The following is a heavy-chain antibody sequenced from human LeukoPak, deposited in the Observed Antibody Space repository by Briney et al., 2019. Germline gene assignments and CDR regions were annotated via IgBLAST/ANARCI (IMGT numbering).Heavy chain of an antibody. D-gene: IGHD3-10*01. V-gene: IGHV3-48*04. CDR1: GFTFSSYS. Sequence: GGSLRLSCAASGFTFSSYSMNWVRQTPGKGLEWVSYISSSSTIYYADSVKGRFTISRDNAKNSLYLQMNSLRAEDTAVYYCAYLGLWFGEPLDYWGQGTLVTVSS. CDR3: AYLGLWFGEPLDY. J-gene: IGHJ4*02. CDR2: ISSSSTI.